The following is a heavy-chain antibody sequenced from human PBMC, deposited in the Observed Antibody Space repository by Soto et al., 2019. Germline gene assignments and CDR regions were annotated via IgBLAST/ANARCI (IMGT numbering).Heavy chain of an antibody. CDR3: ARVEYYYDSSGYYGYYYYGMDV. J-gene: IGHJ6*02. CDR2: ISSSGSTI. D-gene: IGHD3-22*01. CDR1: GFTFSDYY. V-gene: IGHV3-11*01. Sequence: GGSLRLSCAASGFTFSDYYMSWIRQAPGKGLEWVSYISSSGSTIYYADSVKGRFTISRDNAKNSLYLQMNSLRAEDTAVYYCARVEYYYDSSGYYGYYYYGMDVWGQGTTVTVPS.